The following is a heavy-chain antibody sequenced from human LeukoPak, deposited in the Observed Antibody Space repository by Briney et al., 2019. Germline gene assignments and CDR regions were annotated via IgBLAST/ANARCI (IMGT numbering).Heavy chain of an antibody. CDR3: ARHRQGYLHSWFDP. CDR2: IYYSGST. CDR1: GGSISSYY. Sequence: ETSETLSLTCTVFGGSISSYYWSWIRQPAGKGLEWIGYIYYSGSTNYNPSLKSRVTISVDTSKNQFSLKLSSVTAADTAVYYCARHRQGYLHSWFDPWGQGTLVTVSS. J-gene: IGHJ5*02. D-gene: IGHD3-22*01. V-gene: IGHV4-59*01.